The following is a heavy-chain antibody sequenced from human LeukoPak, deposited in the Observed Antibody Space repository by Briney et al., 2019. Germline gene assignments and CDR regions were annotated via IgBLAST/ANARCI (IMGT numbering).Heavy chain of an antibody. D-gene: IGHD3-10*01. J-gene: IGHJ4*02. CDR1: GFTFSSYA. Sequence: GGSLRLSCAASGFTFSSYAMHWVRQAPGKGLEWVAVISYDGSNKYYADSVKGRFTISRDNSKNTLYLQMNSLRAEDTAVYYCAKDRVFYYFDYWGQGTLVTVSS. CDR2: ISYDGSNK. V-gene: IGHV3-30*04. CDR3: AKDRVFYYFDY.